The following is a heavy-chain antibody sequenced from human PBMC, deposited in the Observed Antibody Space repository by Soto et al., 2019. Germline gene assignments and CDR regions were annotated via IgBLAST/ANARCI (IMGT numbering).Heavy chain of an antibody. V-gene: IGHV4-39*01. Sequence: PSETLSLTCTVSGGSISSSSYYWGWIRQPPGKGLEWIGSIYYSGSTYYNPSLKSRVTISVDTSKNQFSLKLSSVTAADTAVYYCARGSSSSGRGYYYYYYGMDVWGQGTTVTVSS. CDR3: ARGSSSSGRGYYYYYYGMDV. CDR1: GGSISSSSYY. J-gene: IGHJ6*02. D-gene: IGHD6-6*01. CDR2: IYYSGST.